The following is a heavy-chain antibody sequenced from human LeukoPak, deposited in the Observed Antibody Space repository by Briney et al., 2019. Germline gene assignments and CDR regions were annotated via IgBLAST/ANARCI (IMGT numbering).Heavy chain of an antibody. CDR3: ARDAGSGWSYFDY. CDR1: GFTFSSYW. D-gene: IGHD6-19*01. V-gene: IGHV3-7*01. Sequence: GGSLRLSCAASGFTFSSYWMSWVRQAPGKGLEWVANIKQDGSEKYYVDSVKGRLTISRDNAKNSLYLQMNSLRAEDTAVYYCARDAGSGWSYFDYWGQGTLVTVSS. J-gene: IGHJ4*02. CDR2: IKQDGSEK.